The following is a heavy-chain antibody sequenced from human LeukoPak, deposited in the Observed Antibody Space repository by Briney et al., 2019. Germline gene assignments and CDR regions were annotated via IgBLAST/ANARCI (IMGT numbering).Heavy chain of an antibody. CDR1: GGTFSNYA. D-gene: IGHD6-19*01. Sequence: ASVKVSCKASGGTFSNYAIYWVRQAPGQGLEWMGGIIPLFGKAKYAQKFQGRVTITADESTSTAYMELSSLRSEDTAVFYCARDQAVAGTTDAFDIWGQGTMVTVSS. J-gene: IGHJ3*02. V-gene: IGHV1-69*13. CDR2: IIPLFGKA. CDR3: ARDQAVAGTTDAFDI.